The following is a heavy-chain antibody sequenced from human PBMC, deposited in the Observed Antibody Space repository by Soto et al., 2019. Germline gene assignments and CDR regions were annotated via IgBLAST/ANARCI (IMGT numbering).Heavy chain of an antibody. D-gene: IGHD1-26*01. CDR3: ATDHPSRREGCAHFDY. Sequence: EVQLVESGGGLVKPGGSLRLSCAASGFTFSSYSMNWVRKAPGQGLEWVSSISSSSSYIYYADSVKRRFTIFRDNAKHSLYLQMNIQRAEDTAVYYSATDHPSRREGCAHFDYWGQGTIVPVSS. CDR1: GFTFSSYS. CDR2: ISSSSSYI. V-gene: IGHV3-21*01. J-gene: IGHJ4*02.